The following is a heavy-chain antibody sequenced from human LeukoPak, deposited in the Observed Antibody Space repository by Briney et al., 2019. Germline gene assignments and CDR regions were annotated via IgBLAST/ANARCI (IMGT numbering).Heavy chain of an antibody. CDR1: GFTFSSYG. V-gene: IGHV3-30*18. Sequence: GRSLRLSCAASGFTFSSYGMHWVRQAPGKGLEWVAVISYDGSNKYYADSVKGRFTISRDNSKNTLHLQMNSLRAEDTAVYYCAKDLGNCGGDCYSGDYWGQGTLVTVSS. CDR2: ISYDGSNK. CDR3: AKDLGNCGGDCYSGDY. D-gene: IGHD2-21*02. J-gene: IGHJ4*02.